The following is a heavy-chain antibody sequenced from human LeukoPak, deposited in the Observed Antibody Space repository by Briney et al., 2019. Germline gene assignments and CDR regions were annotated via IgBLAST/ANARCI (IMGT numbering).Heavy chain of an antibody. CDR1: GFTFSDYY. D-gene: IGHD2-2*01. J-gene: IGHJ5*02. CDR3: ARDIGTSYNWFDP. V-gene: IGHV3-11*01. Sequence: PGGSLRLSCAASGFTFSDYYMSWIRQAPGKGLEWVSYISSRGSTIYYADFVKGRFTISRDNAKNSLYLQMNSLRAEDTAVYYCARDIGTSYNWFDPWGQGTLVTVSS. CDR2: ISSRGSTI.